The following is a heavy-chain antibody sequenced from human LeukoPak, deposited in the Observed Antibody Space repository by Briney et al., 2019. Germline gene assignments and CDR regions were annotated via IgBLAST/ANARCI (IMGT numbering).Heavy chain of an antibody. CDR2: IIPIFGTA. CDR3: ARDYTRGSSGYYGGPSTFDP. Sequence: PGSSVKVSCQASGGTFSSYAISWVRQAPGQGLEWMGGIIPIFGTANYAQKFQGRVTITADESTSTAYMELSSLRSEDTAVYYCARDYTRGSSGYYGGPSTFDPWGQGTLVTVSS. J-gene: IGHJ5*02. CDR1: GGTFSSYA. D-gene: IGHD3-22*01. V-gene: IGHV1-69*01.